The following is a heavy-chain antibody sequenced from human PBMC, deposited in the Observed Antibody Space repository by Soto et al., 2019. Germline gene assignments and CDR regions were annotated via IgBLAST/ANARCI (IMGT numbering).Heavy chain of an antibody. CDR2: ISYDGSNK. Sequence: GVSLRLSFAASGFTFSSYGMHWVRQAPGKGLEWVAVISYDGSNKYYADSVKGRFTISRDNSKNTLYLQMNSLRAEGTAVYYCAKDGRDGYNLRVLDYWGQGTLVTVSS. CDR3: AKDGRDGYNLRVLDY. D-gene: IGHD5-12*01. V-gene: IGHV3-30*18. J-gene: IGHJ4*02. CDR1: GFTFSSYG.